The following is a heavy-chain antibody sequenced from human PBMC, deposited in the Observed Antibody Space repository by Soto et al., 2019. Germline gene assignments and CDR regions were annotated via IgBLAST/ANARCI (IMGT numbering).Heavy chain of an antibody. Sequence: QVQLVESGGGVVQPGRSLRLSCAASGFTFSSYGMHWVRQAPGKGLEWVAVIWYDGSNKYYADSVKGRFTISRDNSKNTLYLQMNSLRAEDTAVYYCARAYADYGDYVWLHGMDVWGQGTTVTVSS. V-gene: IGHV3-33*01. J-gene: IGHJ6*02. CDR2: IWYDGSNK. CDR3: ARAYADYGDYVWLHGMDV. D-gene: IGHD4-17*01. CDR1: GFTFSSYG.